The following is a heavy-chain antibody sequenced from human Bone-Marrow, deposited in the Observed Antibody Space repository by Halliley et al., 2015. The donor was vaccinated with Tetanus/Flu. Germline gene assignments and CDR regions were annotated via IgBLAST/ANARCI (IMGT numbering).Heavy chain of an antibody. V-gene: IGHV1-18*01. CDR3: ARGGTVTSFYHYYYGMDV. Sequence: ISAYNGNKNQAQKIQDRVTMTTDTSTSTAYVELRSLRPEDTAVYYCARGGTVTSFYHYYYGMDVWGQGTTVTVSS. CDR2: ISAYNGNK. D-gene: IGHD4-17*01. J-gene: IGHJ6*02.